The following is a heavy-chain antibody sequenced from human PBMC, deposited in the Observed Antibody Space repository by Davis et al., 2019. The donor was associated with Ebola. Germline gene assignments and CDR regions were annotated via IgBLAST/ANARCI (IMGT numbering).Heavy chain of an antibody. J-gene: IGHJ4*02. CDR3: AREGSLEVLD. V-gene: IGHV1-2*02. CDR2: ISLNSGST. D-gene: IGHD3-10*01. Sequence: ASVKVSCKASGFTFTGYYMHWVRQAPGQGPEWMGWISLNSGSTKYSHKFQGRVTMTRDTSINTAHVELSGLRSDDTAVYYCAREGSLEVLDWGQGTLVTVSS. CDR1: GFTFTGYY.